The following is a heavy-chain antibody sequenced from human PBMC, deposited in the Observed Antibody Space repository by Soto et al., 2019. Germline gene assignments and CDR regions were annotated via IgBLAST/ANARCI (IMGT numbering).Heavy chain of an antibody. CDR1: GFTFSSYA. Sequence: EVQLLESGGGLVQPGGSLRLSCAASGFTFSSYAMSWVRQAPGKGLEWVSVISGSGGSTYYADSVKGRFTISRDNSKNTLSLQMNSLRAEDTAVYYCAKSPTIRCVSFDYWGQGTLVTVSS. CDR2: ISGSGGST. CDR3: AKSPTIRCVSFDY. J-gene: IGHJ4*02. V-gene: IGHV3-23*01. D-gene: IGHD3-3*01.